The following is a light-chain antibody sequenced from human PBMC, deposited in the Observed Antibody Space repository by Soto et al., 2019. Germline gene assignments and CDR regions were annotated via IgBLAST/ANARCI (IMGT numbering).Light chain of an antibody. J-gene: IGKJ4*01. V-gene: IGKV1-12*01. Sequence: DIQMTQSPSSVSASVGDRVTITCRTSQCISSWLAWYQQKPGQSPKLLIYAASSLQSGVPSRFSGSGSGTDFTLTISSLQPEDFATYYCQPANSFPLTFGGGPKVEIK. CDR1: QCISSW. CDR2: AAS. CDR3: QPANSFPLT.